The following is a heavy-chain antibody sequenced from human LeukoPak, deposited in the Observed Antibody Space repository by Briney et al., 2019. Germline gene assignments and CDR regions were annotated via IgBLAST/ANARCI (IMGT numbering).Heavy chain of an antibody. V-gene: IGHV3-30*04. D-gene: IGHD3-9*01. Sequence: GRSLRLSCAASGFTFNSYAMHWVRQAPGKGLEWVAVISCDGSNKYYADFVKGRFTISRDNSKNTLYLQMNSLRAEDTAVYYCARGLHYDILTGYLQFDYWGQGTLVTVSS. CDR1: GFTFNSYA. CDR3: ARGLHYDILTGYLQFDY. CDR2: ISCDGSNK. J-gene: IGHJ4*02.